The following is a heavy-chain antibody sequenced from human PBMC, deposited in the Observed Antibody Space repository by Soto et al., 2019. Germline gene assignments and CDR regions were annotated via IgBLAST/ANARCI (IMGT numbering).Heavy chain of an antibody. CDR1: NDSISSYY. D-gene: IGHD3-16*01. CDR2: SYFSGGT. V-gene: IGHV4-59*01. J-gene: IGHJ5*02. Sequence: PSETLSLTCTVSNDSISSYYWSWIRQPPGKGLEWIGYSYFSGGTDYNPSLKGRVTISVDRSRNQFPLKLTSVTAADTAVYYCVRELSRGWFDPWGQGTLVTVSS. CDR3: VRELSRGWFDP.